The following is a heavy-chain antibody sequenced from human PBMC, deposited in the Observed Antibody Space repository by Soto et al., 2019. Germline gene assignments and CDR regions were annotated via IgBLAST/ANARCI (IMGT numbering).Heavy chain of an antibody. Sequence: KPSEPLSLTCTVSGVSISSTDYYWSWMRQPPGKGLEWIGNIYYSGTTYYNPSLKSRLIISVDTSKNQFSLNLRSVTAADTAVYFCTREHKNINWNYLAFDPWGQGTLVTVSS. V-gene: IGHV4-30-4*01. CDR2: IYYSGTT. CDR3: TREHKNINWNYLAFDP. CDR1: GVSISSTDYY. D-gene: IGHD1-7*01. J-gene: IGHJ5*02.